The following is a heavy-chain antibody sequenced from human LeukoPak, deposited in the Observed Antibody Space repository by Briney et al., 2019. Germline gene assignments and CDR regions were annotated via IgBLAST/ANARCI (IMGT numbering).Heavy chain of an antibody. CDR2: ISGSGGST. Sequence: TGGSLRLSCAASGFTFSSYAMSWVRQAPGKGLEWVSSISGSGGSTYYAVSVKGRFTISRDNFKNTLYLQMNSLRAEDTAVYYCAKDEYYYDSSGYEFDYWGQGTLVTVSS. CDR1: GFTFSSYA. J-gene: IGHJ4*02. D-gene: IGHD3-22*01. CDR3: AKDEYYYDSSGYEFDY. V-gene: IGHV3-23*01.